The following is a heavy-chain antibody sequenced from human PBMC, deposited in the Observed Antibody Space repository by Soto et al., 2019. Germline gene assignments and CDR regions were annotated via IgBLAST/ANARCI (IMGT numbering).Heavy chain of an antibody. CDR1: GYTLTELS. D-gene: IGHD2-21*02. J-gene: IGHJ4*02. CDR2: FDPEDGET. V-gene: IGHV1-24*01. Sequence: ASVKVSCKVSGYTLTELSMHWVRQAPGKGLEWMGGFDPEDGETIYAQKFQGRVTMTEDTSTDTACMELSSLRSEDTAVYYCATGAYCGGDCYYYFDYWGQGTLVTVAS. CDR3: ATGAYCGGDCYYYFDY.